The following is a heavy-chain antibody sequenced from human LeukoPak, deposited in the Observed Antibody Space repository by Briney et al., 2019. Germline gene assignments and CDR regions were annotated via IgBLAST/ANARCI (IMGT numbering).Heavy chain of an antibody. Sequence: GGSLRLSCAASGFTFSSYSMNWVRQAPGKGLEWVSAISGSGGSTYYADSAKGRFTISRDNSKNTLYLQMNSLRAEDTAVYYCAKGAYSSGPNWFDPWGQGTLVTVSS. J-gene: IGHJ5*02. CDR1: GFTFSSYS. CDR2: ISGSGGST. CDR3: AKGAYSSGPNWFDP. D-gene: IGHD6-19*01. V-gene: IGHV3-23*01.